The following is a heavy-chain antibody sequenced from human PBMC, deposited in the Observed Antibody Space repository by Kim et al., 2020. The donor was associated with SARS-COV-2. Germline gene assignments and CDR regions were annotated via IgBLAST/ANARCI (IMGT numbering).Heavy chain of an antibody. V-gene: IGHV4-39*01. Sequence: SETLSLTCTVSGGSISSSSYYWGWIRQPPGKGLEWIGSIYYSGSTYYNPSLKSRVTISVDTSKNQFSLKLSSVTAADTAVYYCARLLGYYYGSGSYIWFDPWGQGTLVTVSS. CDR1: GGSISSSSYY. J-gene: IGHJ5*02. CDR2: IYYSGST. CDR3: ARLLGYYYGSGSYIWFDP. D-gene: IGHD3-10*01.